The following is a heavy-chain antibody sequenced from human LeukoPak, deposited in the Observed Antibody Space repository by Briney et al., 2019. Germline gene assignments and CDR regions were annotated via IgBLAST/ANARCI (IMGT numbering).Heavy chain of an antibody. CDR2: IYYSGST. Sequence: SETLSLTCTVSGASFRTSSYYWGWIRQPPGKGLEWIGSIYYSGSTYYNPSLKSRVTISVDTSNNQFSLELNSVTAADTAVYYCARERSGQWLVRRGDFQHWGQGTLVTVSS. D-gene: IGHD6-19*01. CDR3: ARERSGQWLVRRGDFQH. J-gene: IGHJ1*01. V-gene: IGHV4-39*07. CDR1: GASFRTSSYY.